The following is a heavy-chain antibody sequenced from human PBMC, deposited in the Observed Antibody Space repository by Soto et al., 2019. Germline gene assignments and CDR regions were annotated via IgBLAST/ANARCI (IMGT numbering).Heavy chain of an antibody. J-gene: IGHJ5*02. CDR3: AREAIVVVPAARVSPRFYP. V-gene: IGHV6-1*01. CDR2: TYYRSKWYN. D-gene: IGHD2-2*01. CDR1: GDSVSSNSAA. Sequence: SQTLSLTCAISGDSVSSNSAAWNWIRQSPSRGLEWLGRTYYRSKWYNDYAVSVKSRITINPDTSKNQFSLQLNSVTPEDTAVYYCAREAIVVVPAARVSPRFYPWGQGTLVTVSS.